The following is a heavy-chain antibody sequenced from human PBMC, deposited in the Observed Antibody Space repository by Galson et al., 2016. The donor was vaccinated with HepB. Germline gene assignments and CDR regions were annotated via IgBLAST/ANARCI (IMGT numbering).Heavy chain of an antibody. D-gene: IGHD2-15*01. CDR3: AGRYYTSSGSHANFDY. CDR1: GGSISNYY. V-gene: IGHV4-59*08. Sequence: SETLSLTCTVSGGSISNYYWSWIRQPPGKGLEWIGYIYNTGTNYNPSLKSRVTSSLDTSKSQFSLNLNTVTAADTAMYFCAGRYYTSSGSHANFDYWGQGTLVTVSS. J-gene: IGHJ4*02. CDR2: IYNTGT.